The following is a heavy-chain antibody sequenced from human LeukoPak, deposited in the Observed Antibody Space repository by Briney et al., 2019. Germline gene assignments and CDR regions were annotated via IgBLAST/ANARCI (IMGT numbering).Heavy chain of an antibody. CDR2: TYYRSKWYN. Sequence: SQTLSLTCAISDDSVSSNGAAWNWIRQSPSRGLEWLGRTYYRSKWYNDYAVSVKSRITIDPDTSKNQFSLQLNSVTPEDTAVYYCARATTMVRGVSMDVWGQGTTVTVSS. J-gene: IGHJ6*02. CDR1: DDSVSSNGAA. CDR3: ARATTMVRGVSMDV. V-gene: IGHV6-1*01. D-gene: IGHD3-10*01.